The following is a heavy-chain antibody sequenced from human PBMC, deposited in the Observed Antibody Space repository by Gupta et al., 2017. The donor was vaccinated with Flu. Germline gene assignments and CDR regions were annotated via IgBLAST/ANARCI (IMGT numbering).Heavy chain of an antibody. CDR2: INPNSGGT. J-gene: IGHJ4*02. Sequence: QVQLVQSGPEVKKPGASVKVSCRASGYTFTAYYIHWVRQAPGQGLEWMGRINPNSGGTNYAQKFHGRVTLTRDTSISTAYMEVTRLGSDDTAVYYCAREDCEDRGNSCPPAYWGQGNLVTVSS. CDR1: GYTFTAYY. V-gene: IGHV1-2*06. D-gene: IGHD2-2*01. CDR3: AREDCEDRGNSCPPAY.